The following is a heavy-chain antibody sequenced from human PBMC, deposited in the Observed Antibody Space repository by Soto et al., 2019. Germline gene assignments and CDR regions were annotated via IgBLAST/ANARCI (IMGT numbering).Heavy chain of an antibody. CDR2: IWYDGVNK. D-gene: IGHD6-19*01. CDR3: TRVYSGSSKAVAGTEPHFDY. J-gene: IGHJ4*02. Sequence: GGSLRLACAASGFTFSSYGMHWVRQAPGKGLEWVAIIWYDGVNKNYIDSVKGRFTISRDNSENTLYLQMNSLRVEDTAVYYCTRVYSGSSKAVAGTEPHFDYWGQGTMVPVSS. V-gene: IGHV3-33*01. CDR1: GFTFSSYG.